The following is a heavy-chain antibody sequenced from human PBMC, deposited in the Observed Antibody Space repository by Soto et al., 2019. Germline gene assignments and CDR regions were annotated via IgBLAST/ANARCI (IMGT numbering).Heavy chain of an antibody. CDR2: TRNKANSYTT. CDR1: GFTFSDHY. CDR3: AREGLTYYDFWSGYYTYYYYYGMDV. Sequence: PGGSLRLSCAASGFTFSDHYMDWVRQAPGKGLEWVGRTRNKANSYTTEYAASVKGRFTISRDDSKNSLYLQMNSLKTEDTAVYYCAREGLTYYDFWSGYYTYYYYYGMDVWGQGTTVTVS. D-gene: IGHD3-3*01. V-gene: IGHV3-72*01. J-gene: IGHJ6*02.